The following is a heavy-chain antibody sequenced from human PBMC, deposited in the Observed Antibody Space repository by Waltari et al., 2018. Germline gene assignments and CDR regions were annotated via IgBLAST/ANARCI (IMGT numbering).Heavy chain of an antibody. CDR1: GFTFSSYE. D-gene: IGHD6-19*01. J-gene: IGHJ3*02. V-gene: IGHV3-30*01. CDR3: ARDGFQKQWLVPGAFDI. CDR2: ISYDGSNK. Sequence: VQLVESGGGLVQPGGSLRLSCAASGFTFSSYEMNWVRQAPGKGLEWVAVISYDGSNKYYADSVKGRLTISRDKSKNTLYLQMNSLRAEDTAVYYCARDGFQKQWLVPGAFDIWGQGTMVTVSS.